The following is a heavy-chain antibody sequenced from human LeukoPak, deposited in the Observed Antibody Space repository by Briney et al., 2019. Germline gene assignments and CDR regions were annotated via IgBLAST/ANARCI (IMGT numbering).Heavy chain of an antibody. D-gene: IGHD3-22*01. Sequence: ASVRVSCKTSGYTFTSYGINWVRQAPGQGLEWMGWINVYNGETKNTQKFHDRLTITRDTSASTAYMELSSLRSEDTAVYYCARSNDWAYYYDSSGYGYWGQGTLVTVSS. CDR2: INVYNGET. J-gene: IGHJ4*02. CDR3: ARSNDWAYYYDSSGYGY. V-gene: IGHV1-18*01. CDR1: GYTFTSYG.